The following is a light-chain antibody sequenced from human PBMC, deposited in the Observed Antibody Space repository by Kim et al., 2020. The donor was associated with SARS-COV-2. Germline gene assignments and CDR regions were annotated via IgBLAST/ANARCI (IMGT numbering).Light chain of an antibody. CDR3: QQFSKWPLT. J-gene: IGKJ4*01. CDR1: QTVDRN. CDR2: RES. V-gene: IGKV3-15*01. Sequence: EIVMTQSPATLSVSPGERVTLSCRASQTVDRNLAWYQQKGGQPPRLLIYRESTRATDIPDRFSGSGSGTEFTLPIHSLRSEDSGNYYCQQFSKWPLTFGGGTKVDIK.